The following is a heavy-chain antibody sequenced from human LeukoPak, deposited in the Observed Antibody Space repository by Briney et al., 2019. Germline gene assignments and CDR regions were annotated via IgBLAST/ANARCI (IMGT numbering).Heavy chain of an antibody. CDR3: ATFGGAHHKTFDY. CDR2: IKEDGSDK. D-gene: IGHD1-14*01. CDR1: GLTFSNYW. J-gene: IGHJ4*02. Sequence: PGGSLRLSCAASGLTFSNYWMSWIRQAPGKGLEWVANIKEDGSDKYYVESVKGRFTISRDNAKNSLFLQMNSLRAEDTAVYYCATFGGAHHKTFDYWGQGTLVTVSS. V-gene: IGHV3-7*01.